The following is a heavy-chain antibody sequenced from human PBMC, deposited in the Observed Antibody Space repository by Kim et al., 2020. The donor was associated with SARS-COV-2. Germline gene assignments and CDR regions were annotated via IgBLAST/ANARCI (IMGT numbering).Heavy chain of an antibody. CDR2: ISSSSSTI. CDR1: GFTFSSYS. Sequence: GGSLRLSCAASGFTFSSYSMNWVRQAPGKGLEWVSYISSSSSTIYYADSVKGRFTISRDNAKNSLYLQMNSLRDEDTAVYYCARDESGGDYGDQYYYYYYGMDVWGQGTTVTVSS. J-gene: IGHJ6*02. D-gene: IGHD4-17*01. V-gene: IGHV3-48*02. CDR3: ARDESGGDYGDQYYYYYYGMDV.